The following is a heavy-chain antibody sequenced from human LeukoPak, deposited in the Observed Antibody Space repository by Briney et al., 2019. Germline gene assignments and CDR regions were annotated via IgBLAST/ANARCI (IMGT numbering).Heavy chain of an antibody. D-gene: IGHD6-13*01. Sequence: GGSLRLSCAASGFTFSSYAMSWVRQAPGKGLEWVSAISGSGGSTYYADSVKGRFTISRDNSKNTLYLQMNSLRAEDTAVYFCAKGATIAAAGMRSYYYYGMDVWGQGTTVTVSS. V-gene: IGHV3-23*01. CDR3: AKGATIAAAGMRSYYYYGMDV. J-gene: IGHJ6*02. CDR1: GFTFSSYA. CDR2: ISGSGGST.